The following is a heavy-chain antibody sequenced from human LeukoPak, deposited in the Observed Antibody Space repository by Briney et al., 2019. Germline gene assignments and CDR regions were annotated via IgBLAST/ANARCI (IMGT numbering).Heavy chain of an antibody. CDR3: ARRRYNWNAIDY. CDR2: ISSSGSTL. J-gene: IGHJ4*02. D-gene: IGHD1-20*01. CDR1: GFTFSDYY. Sequence: PGGSLRLSCAASGFTFSDYYLSWIRQAPGKGLEWVSYISSSGSTLYYADSVKGRITISRDNAKNSLYLQMNSLRAEDTAVYYCARRRYNWNAIDYWGQGTLVTVSS. V-gene: IGHV3-11*01.